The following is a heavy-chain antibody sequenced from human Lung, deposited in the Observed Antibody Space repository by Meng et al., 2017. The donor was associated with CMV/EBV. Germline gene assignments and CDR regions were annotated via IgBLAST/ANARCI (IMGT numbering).Heavy chain of an antibody. Sequence: GGSLRLSCAASGFTFSSYSMNWVRQAPGKGLEWVSYISSSSSTIYYADSVKGRFTISRDNAKNPLYLQMNSLKAEDTAVYYCARIGIAAADPNGFDPWGQGTLVTGSS. CDR1: GFTFSSYS. CDR2: ISSSSSTI. D-gene: IGHD6-13*01. V-gene: IGHV3-48*04. J-gene: IGHJ5*02. CDR3: ARIGIAAADPNGFDP.